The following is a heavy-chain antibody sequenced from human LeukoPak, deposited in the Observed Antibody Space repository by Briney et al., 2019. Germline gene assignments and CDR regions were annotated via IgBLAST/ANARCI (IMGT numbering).Heavy chain of an antibody. Sequence: GGSLRLSCAASGFTFSSYAMSWVRQAPGKGLEWVAVISYHGSNNYYADSVKGRFTISRDNSKNTLYLQMNSLRAEDTAVYYCAKLLSSGSYEPTDWGQGTLVTVSS. CDR3: AKLLSSGSYEPTD. CDR1: GFTFSSYA. CDR2: ISYHGSNN. D-gene: IGHD1-26*01. V-gene: IGHV3-30*18. J-gene: IGHJ4*02.